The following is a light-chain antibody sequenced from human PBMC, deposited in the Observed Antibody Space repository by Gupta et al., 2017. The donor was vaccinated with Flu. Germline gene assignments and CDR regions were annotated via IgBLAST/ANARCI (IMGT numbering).Light chain of an antibody. CDR2: EVT. CDR1: RGDIGDYKY. J-gene: IGLJ1*01. V-gene: IGLV2-14*01. CDR3: SSYSTSNTLV. Sequence: TRGDIGDYKYGSWYQQFPGKAPNLIIYEVTYRPSRVSSRFSGSKSGNTASLTISGLRAEDEADYYCSSYSTSNTLVFGTGTQVTVL.